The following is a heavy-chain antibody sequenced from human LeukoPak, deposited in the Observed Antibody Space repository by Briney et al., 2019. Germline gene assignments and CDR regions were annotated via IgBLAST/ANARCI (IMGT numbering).Heavy chain of an antibody. CDR3: ARTRGYSYGYEDY. Sequence: GASVKVSCKASGGTFSSYAISWVRQAPGQGLEWMGGIIPIFGTANYAQKFQGRVTITADESTSTAYMELSSLRSGDTAVYYCARTRGYSYGYEDYWGQGTLVTVSS. J-gene: IGHJ4*02. V-gene: IGHV1-69*13. CDR1: GGTFSSYA. D-gene: IGHD5-18*01. CDR2: IIPIFGTA.